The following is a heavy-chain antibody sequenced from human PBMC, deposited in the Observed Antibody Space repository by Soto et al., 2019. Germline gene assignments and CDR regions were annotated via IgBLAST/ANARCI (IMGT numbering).Heavy chain of an antibody. V-gene: IGHV1-69*01. CDR3: ARGGALSTSWYWGDGLDS. CDR1: GGTFSNYA. J-gene: IGHJ4*02. D-gene: IGHD6-13*01. Sequence: QVQLVQSGAEVKKPGSSVKVSCKASGGTFSNYAISWVRQAPGQGLEWMGGITPIFGTTTYAQRLQGRVTITADESSTTAHMELSSLRSEDTAVYYCARGGALSTSWYWGDGLDSWGQGTQVTVSS. CDR2: ITPIFGTT.